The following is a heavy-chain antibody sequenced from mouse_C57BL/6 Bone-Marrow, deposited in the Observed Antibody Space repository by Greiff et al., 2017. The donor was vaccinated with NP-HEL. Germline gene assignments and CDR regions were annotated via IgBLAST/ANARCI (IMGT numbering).Heavy chain of an antibody. J-gene: IGHJ3*01. V-gene: IGHV1-55*01. CDR1: GYTFTSYW. Sequence: QVQLQQPGAELVKPGASVKMSCKASGYTFTSYWITWVKQRPGQGLEWIGDIYPGSGSTNYNEKFKSKATLTVETSSSTAYMQLSSLTSEDSAVYYCAREDSSGEGGFAYWGQGTLVTVSA. D-gene: IGHD3-2*02. CDR3: AREDSSGEGGFAY. CDR2: IYPGSGST.